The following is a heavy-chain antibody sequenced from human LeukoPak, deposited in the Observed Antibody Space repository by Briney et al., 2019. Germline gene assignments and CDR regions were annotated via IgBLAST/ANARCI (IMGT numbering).Heavy chain of an antibody. CDR2: IWSDGSNK. D-gene: IGHD2-2*01. CDR3: ARDSTNWSINY. V-gene: IGHV3-33*07. J-gene: IGHJ4*02. CDR1: GFTFSNYG. Sequence: GGSLRLSCAASGFTFSNYGMYWVRQAPGKGLGWVAVIWSDGSNKYYADSVKGRFTISRDNSKNTLYLQMNSLRAEDTAVYYCARDSTNWSINYWGQGTLVTVSS.